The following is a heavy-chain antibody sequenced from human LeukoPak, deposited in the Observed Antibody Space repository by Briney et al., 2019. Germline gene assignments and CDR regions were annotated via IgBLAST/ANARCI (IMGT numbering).Heavy chain of an antibody. Sequence: SETLSLTCSVSGGPITSSSYYWGWIRQPPGKGLEWIGSIYYSGSTYYNPSLKSRVTISVDTSKNQFSLKLSSVTAADTAVYYCARRMLRFLEWSNWFDPWGQGTLVTVSS. J-gene: IGHJ5*02. V-gene: IGHV4-39*01. CDR2: IYYSGST. CDR1: GGPITSSSYY. D-gene: IGHD3-3*01. CDR3: ARRMLRFLEWSNWFDP.